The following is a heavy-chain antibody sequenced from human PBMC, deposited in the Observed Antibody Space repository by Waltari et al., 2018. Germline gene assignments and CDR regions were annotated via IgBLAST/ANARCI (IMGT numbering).Heavy chain of an antibody. V-gene: IGHV3-23*01. Sequence: EVQLLESGGGLVQPGGSLRLSCTASGLSFSTYGMTWVRQAPGKGLEVVSSISPNSISTDYADSVKGRFTISRDNAKSTVILQLSSLRVEDTAIYYCAKGQGGRRWYFDDWGQGSQVTVSS. J-gene: IGHJ4*02. D-gene: IGHD3-16*01. CDR2: ISPNSIST. CDR1: GLSFSTYG. CDR3: AKGQGGRRWYFDD.